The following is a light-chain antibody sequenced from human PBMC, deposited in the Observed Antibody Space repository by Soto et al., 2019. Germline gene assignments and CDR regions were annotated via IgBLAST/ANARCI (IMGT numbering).Light chain of an antibody. CDR2: GAS. CDR3: QQYSVWPLT. V-gene: IGKV3D-15*01. J-gene: IGKJ4*01. Sequence: EIVLTQSPATLSVSPGERAALSCRASQSVSNNSAWYQQKPGQPPRLLIFGASTRATGIPARFSGSGSEAEFALTISTLQSEDFAVYYCQQYSVWPLTFGGGTKVEIK. CDR1: QSVSNN.